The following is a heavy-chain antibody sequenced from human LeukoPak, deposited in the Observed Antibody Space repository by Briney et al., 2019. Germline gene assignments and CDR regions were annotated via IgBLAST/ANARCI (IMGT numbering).Heavy chain of an antibody. J-gene: IGHJ4*02. V-gene: IGHV1-69*05. CDR2: IIPIFGTA. CDR1: GGTFSSYA. CDR3: AIRRGTSSWFFDY. D-gene: IGHD6-13*01. Sequence: SVKVSCKASGGTFSSYAISWVRQAPGQGLEWMGRIIPIFGTANYAQEFQGRVTITTDESTSTAYMELSSLRSEDTAVYYCAIRRGTSSWFFDYWGQGTLVTVSS.